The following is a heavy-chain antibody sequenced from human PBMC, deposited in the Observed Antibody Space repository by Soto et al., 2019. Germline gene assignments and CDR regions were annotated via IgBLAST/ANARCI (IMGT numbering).Heavy chain of an antibody. Sequence: PEGALRRTCAASGCSFSSYYMNWVRQSPGKGPECVARVKHSPKNYRTEYAASVRDRFTIIRDASQSSLFLQMHNLKIDDTAVYYCLRNDLGGFVPWGQAPLATFPA. CDR3: LRNDLGGFVP. J-gene: IGHJ5*02. CDR1: GCSFSSYY. CDR2: VKHSPKNYRT. D-gene: IGHD3-16*01. V-gene: IGHV3-72*01.